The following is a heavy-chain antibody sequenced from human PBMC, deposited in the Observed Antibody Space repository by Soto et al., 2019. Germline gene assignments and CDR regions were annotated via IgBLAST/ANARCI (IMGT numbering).Heavy chain of an antibody. Sequence: ASVKVSCKASGGTFSSYAISWVRQAPGQGLEWMGWISAYNGNTNYAQKLQGRVTMTTDTSTSTAYMELRSLRSDDTAVYYCAIYYGSGSYPFDYWGQGTLVTSPQ. CDR1: GGTFSSYA. CDR3: AIYYGSGSYPFDY. V-gene: IGHV1-18*01. CDR2: ISAYNGNT. J-gene: IGHJ4*02. D-gene: IGHD3-10*01.